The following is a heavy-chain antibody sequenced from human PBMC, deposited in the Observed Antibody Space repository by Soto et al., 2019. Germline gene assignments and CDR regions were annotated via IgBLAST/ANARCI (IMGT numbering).Heavy chain of an antibody. CDR1: GFTFSSYG. CDR2: ISYDGSNK. D-gene: IGHD3-9*01. J-gene: IGHJ4*02. CDR3: AKAIRGILTGYYEY. Sequence: QVQLVESGGGVVQPGRSLRLSCAASGFTFSSYGMHWVRQAPGKGLEWVAVISYDGSNKYYADSVKGRFTISRDNSKNTLYLQMNSLRAEDTAVYYCAKAIRGILTGYYEYWGQGTLVTVSS. V-gene: IGHV3-30*18.